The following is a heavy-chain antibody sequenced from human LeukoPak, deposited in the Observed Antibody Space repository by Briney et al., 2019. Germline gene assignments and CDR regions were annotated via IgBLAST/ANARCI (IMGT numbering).Heavy chain of an antibody. Sequence: SETLSLTCTVSGGSFSSYYWSWIRQPPGKGLEWIGFVHHSGSTNYSPSLRSRVTLSADTSKNQFSLKLSSVTAADTAVYYCARVGGSSSIYWSFDLWGRGSLVTVSS. CDR1: GGSFSSYY. D-gene: IGHD6-13*01. J-gene: IGHJ2*01. V-gene: IGHV4-59*01. CDR2: VHHSGST. CDR3: ARVGGSSSIYWSFDL.